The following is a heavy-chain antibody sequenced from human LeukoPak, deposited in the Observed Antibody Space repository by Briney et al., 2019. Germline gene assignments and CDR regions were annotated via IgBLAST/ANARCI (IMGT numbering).Heavy chain of an antibody. V-gene: IGHV4-39*01. CDR3: ASQYCSGGSCYDY. Sequence: SETLSLTCTVSGGSISSSSYYWGWIRQPPGKALEWIGSIYYSGSTYYNPSLKSRVTISVDTSKNQFSLKLSSVTAADTAVYYCASQYCSGGSCYDYWGQGTLVTVSS. D-gene: IGHD2-15*01. CDR1: GGSISSSSYY. CDR2: IYYSGST. J-gene: IGHJ4*02.